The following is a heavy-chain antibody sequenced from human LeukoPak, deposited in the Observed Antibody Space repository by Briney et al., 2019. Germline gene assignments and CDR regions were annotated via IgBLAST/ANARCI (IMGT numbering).Heavy chain of an antibody. D-gene: IGHD5-12*01. V-gene: IGHV5-51*01. CDR3: ATLGSGYHYNHYYGLDV. CDR1: GYMFINYW. Sequence: GESLKISCKGSGYMFINYWIAWVRQMPGKGLEWMGIVYAGDSETRYSPSFQGQVTMSADRSTTTAYLQWSSLTASDSAMYYCATLGSGYHYNHYYGLDVWGQGTTVTVS. CDR2: VYAGDSET. J-gene: IGHJ6*02.